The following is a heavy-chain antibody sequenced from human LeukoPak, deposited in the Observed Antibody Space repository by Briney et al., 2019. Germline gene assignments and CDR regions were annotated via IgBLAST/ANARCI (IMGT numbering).Heavy chain of an antibody. CDR1: GFTFSSYA. J-gene: IGHJ4*02. CDR3: ARGSIAAAGTRGWYFDY. D-gene: IGHD6-13*01. V-gene: IGHV3-30*04. Sequence: GGSLRPSCAASGFTFSSYAMHWVRQAPGKGLEWVAVISYDGSNKYYADSVKGRFTISRDNSKNTLYLQMNSLRAEDTAVYYCARGSIAAAGTRGWYFDYWGQGTLVTVSS. CDR2: ISYDGSNK.